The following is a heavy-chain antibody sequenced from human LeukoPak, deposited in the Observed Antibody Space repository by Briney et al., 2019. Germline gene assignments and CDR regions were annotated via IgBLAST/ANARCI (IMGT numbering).Heavy chain of an antibody. V-gene: IGHV4-34*01. CDR2: INHSGST. Sequence: PSETLSPTCAVYGGSFSGYYWSWIRQPPGKGLEWIGEINHSGSTNYNPSLKSRVTISVDTSKNQFSLKLSSVTAADTAVYYCARGLTYYYDSSGYYYWGQGTLVTVSS. D-gene: IGHD3-22*01. J-gene: IGHJ4*02. CDR1: GGSFSGYY. CDR3: ARGLTYYYDSSGYYY.